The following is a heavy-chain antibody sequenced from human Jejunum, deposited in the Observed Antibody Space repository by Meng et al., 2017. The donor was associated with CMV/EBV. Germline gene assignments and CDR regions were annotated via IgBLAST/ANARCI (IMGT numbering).Heavy chain of an antibody. J-gene: IGHJ4*02. D-gene: IGHD2-15*01. CDR1: SSLG. V-gene: IGHV3-23*01. CDR3: AKHPSVVVVSSAASEPDY. Sequence: SSLGMGWVRQAPGKGLEWVSGISGSGGSTYYADSVKGRFTISRDNPKNTLYLQMNSLRAEDTAVYYCAKHPSVVVVSSAASEPDYWGQGTLVTVSS. CDR2: ISGSGGST.